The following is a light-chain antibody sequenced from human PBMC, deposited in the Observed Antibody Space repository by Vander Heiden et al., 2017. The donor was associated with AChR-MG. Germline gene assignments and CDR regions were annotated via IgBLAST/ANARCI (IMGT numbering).Light chain of an antibody. Sequence: QSALSQPASLSGSPGQSITISCTGTISDVGGYNYVSWYQQHPGKAPKLIIYDVSYRPSGVSNRFSASKSGRTASLTISGLQAEDEADYYCSSYTSTATWVFGGGTWLTVL. CDR1: ISDVGGYNY. J-gene: IGLJ3*02. CDR2: DVS. CDR3: SSYTSTATWV. V-gene: IGLV2-14*03.